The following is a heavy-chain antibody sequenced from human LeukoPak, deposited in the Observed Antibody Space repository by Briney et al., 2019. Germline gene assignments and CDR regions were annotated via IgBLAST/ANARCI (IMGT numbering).Heavy chain of an antibody. J-gene: IGHJ3*02. D-gene: IGHD3-22*01. CDR3: ARAGVWDYSDSSGYHNAAFDI. Sequence: GASVKVSCKASGYTFTGYYIHWVRQAPGQGLGWMGWITPNGGGTNYAQKFQGRVTMTRDTSISTAYMDLSRLRSDDTAVYYCARAGVWDYSDSSGYHNAAFDIWGQGTMVTVSS. CDR2: ITPNGGGT. V-gene: IGHV1-2*02. CDR1: GYTFTGYY.